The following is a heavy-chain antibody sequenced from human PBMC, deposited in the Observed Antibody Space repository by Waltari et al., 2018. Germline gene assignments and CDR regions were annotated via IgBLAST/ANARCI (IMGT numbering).Heavy chain of an antibody. J-gene: IGHJ4*02. CDR1: GYSISSGYY. Sequence: QVQLQESGPGLVKPSETLSLTCAVSGYSISSGYYWGWIRQPPGKGLEWIGSIYHSGSTYYNASLKRRVTISVDTSKNQFSLKLGSGTAADTAVYYCASTPGVAVAGWLAYYFDYWGQGTLVTVSS. V-gene: IGHV4-38-2*01. CDR3: ASTPGVAVAGWLAYYFDY. CDR2: IYHSGST. D-gene: IGHD6-19*01.